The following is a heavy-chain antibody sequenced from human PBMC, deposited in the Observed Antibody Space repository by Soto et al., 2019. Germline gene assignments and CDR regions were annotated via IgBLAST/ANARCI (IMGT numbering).Heavy chain of an antibody. CDR3: ASERSAQDFDF. CDR2: IIPTFGTP. CDR1: GGTFSSHG. J-gene: IGHJ4*02. V-gene: IGHV1-69*06. D-gene: IGHD1-26*01. Sequence: QVQLVQSGTVVQRRGSSVKVSCQASGGTFSSHGMAWVRQAPGQGLEWMGGIIPTFGTPTYAPKFQGRVTIHADKSTHTAYMELSSLRSEDTGVYYCASERSAQDFDFWCQGTLITVSS.